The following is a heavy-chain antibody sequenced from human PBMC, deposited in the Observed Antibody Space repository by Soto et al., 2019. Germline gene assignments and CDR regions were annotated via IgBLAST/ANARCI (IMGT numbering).Heavy chain of an antibody. J-gene: IGHJ3*01. CDR3: ARPVGPRDSFNF. V-gene: IGHV1-18*04. CDR2: ISAYSGNT. CDR1: GYTLIMYY. D-gene: IGHD1-26*01. Sequence: GASVKVSCKASGYTLIMYYIHWMRQAPGQGLEWMGWISAYSGNTNYAQKLQGRVTMTTDTSTSTAYMELRSLRSEDTAVYYCARPVGPRDSFNFWGQGTMVTVSS.